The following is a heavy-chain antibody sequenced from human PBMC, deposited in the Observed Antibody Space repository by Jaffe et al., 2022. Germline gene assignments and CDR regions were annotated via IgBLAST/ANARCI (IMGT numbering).Heavy chain of an antibody. Sequence: EVQLVQSGAEVKKPGESLKISCKGSGYSFTSYWIGWVRQMPGKGLEWMGIIYPGDSDTRYSPSFQGQVTISADKSISTAYLQWSSLKASDTAMYYCVRPPDRYGGNNNGPGAFDIWGQGTMVTVSS. CDR3: VRPPDRYGGNNNGPGAFDI. CDR2: IYPGDSDT. D-gene: IGHD4-17*01. J-gene: IGHJ3*02. CDR1: GYSFTSYW. V-gene: IGHV5-51*03.